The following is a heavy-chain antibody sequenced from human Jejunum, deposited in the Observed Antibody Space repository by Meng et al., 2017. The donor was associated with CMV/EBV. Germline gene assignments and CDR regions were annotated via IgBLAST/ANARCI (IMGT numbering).Heavy chain of an antibody. V-gene: IGHV3-23*01. D-gene: IGHD4-17*01. Sequence: SRFTFKNYAMNLVRQAPGKGLEWVSGISGSGGSTYYADSVKGRFTISRDNSQNTLYLQMNSLRAEDTALYYCARGGGTVTTITDYWGQGTLVTVSS. J-gene: IGHJ4*02. CDR3: ARGGGTVTTITDY. CDR2: ISGSGGST. CDR1: RFTFKNYA.